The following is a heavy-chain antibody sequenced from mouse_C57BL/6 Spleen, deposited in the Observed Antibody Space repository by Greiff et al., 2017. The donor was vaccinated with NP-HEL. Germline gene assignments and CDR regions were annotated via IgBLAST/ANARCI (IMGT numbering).Heavy chain of an antibody. Sequence: EVKLMESGGGLVKPGGSLKLSCAASGFTFSDYGMHWVRQAPEKGLEWVAYISSGSSTIYYADTVKGRFTISRDNAKHTLFLQMTSLRSEDTAMYYCARPFITYYAMDYWGQGTSVTVSS. CDR3: ARPFITYYAMDY. CDR2: ISSGSSTI. J-gene: IGHJ4*01. V-gene: IGHV5-17*01. D-gene: IGHD1-1*01. CDR1: GFTFSDYG.